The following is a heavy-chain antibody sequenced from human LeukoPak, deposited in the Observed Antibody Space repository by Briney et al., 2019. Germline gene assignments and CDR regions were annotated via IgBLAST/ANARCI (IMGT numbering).Heavy chain of an antibody. Sequence: PGGSLRLSCAASGFTFNSYAMHWVRQAPGKGLEWVAVISYDGGKTYYAESLKGRFTISRDNAKNTLYLQMNSLRAEDTAVYYCAREYYSSSADYWGQGTLVTVSS. D-gene: IGHD6-6*01. CDR3: AREYYSSSADY. V-gene: IGHV3-30*03. CDR2: ISYDGGKT. J-gene: IGHJ4*02. CDR1: GFTFNSYA.